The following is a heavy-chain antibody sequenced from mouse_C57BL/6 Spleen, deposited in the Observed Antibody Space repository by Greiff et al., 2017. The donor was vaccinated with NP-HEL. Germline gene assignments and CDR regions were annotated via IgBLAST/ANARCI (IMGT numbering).Heavy chain of an antibody. Sequence: VQLQQPGAELVKPGASVKLSCKASGYTFTSYWMHWVKQRPGQGLEWIGMIHPNSGSTNYNEKFKSKATLTVDKSSSTAYMQLSSLTSEDSAVYYCANNYYGSSYFWYFDVWGTGTTVTVSS. CDR2: IHPNSGST. CDR1: GYTFTSYW. J-gene: IGHJ1*03. D-gene: IGHD1-1*01. V-gene: IGHV1-64*01. CDR3: ANNYYGSSYFWYFDV.